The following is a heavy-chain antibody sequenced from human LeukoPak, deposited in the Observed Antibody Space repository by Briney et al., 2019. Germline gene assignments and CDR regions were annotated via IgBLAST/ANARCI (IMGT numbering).Heavy chain of an antibody. CDR2: IYYSGST. CDR3: ARDSHGMDV. V-gene: IGHV4-59*01. J-gene: IGHJ6*02. Sequence: SETLSLTCTVSGGSISSYYWSWIRQPPGKGLEWIGYIYYSGSTNYNPSLKSRVTISVDTSKNQFSLKLSSVTAADTAVYYCARDSHGMDVWGQGTTVTVPS. CDR1: GGSISSYY.